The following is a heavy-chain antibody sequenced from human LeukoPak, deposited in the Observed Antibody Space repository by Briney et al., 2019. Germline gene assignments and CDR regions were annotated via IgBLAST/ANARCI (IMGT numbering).Heavy chain of an antibody. CDR3: ARGRPYFDY. CDR2: IYYSGST. V-gene: IGHV4-59*08. Sequence: SETLSLTCTVSGGSISSYYWSWIRQPPGKGLEWIGYIYYSGSTNYNPSLKSRVTISVDTSKNQFSLKLSSVTAADTAVYYCARGRPYFDYWGRGTLVTVSS. CDR1: GGSISSYY. J-gene: IGHJ4*02.